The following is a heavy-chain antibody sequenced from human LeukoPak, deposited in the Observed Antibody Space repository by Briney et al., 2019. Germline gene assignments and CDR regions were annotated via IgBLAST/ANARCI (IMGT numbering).Heavy chain of an antibody. CDR1: GFTFINYW. J-gene: IGHJ4*02. Sequence: GGSLRLSCAASGFTFINYWMSWVRQAPGKGLEWVANIKQDGSEKYYVDSVKDRFTISRDNSKNTLYLQMNSLRAEDTAVYYCAKRGILTSYSAPYFDYWGQGTLVTVSS. CDR2: IKQDGSEK. CDR3: AKRGILTSYSAPYFDY. V-gene: IGHV3-7*03. D-gene: IGHD3-9*01.